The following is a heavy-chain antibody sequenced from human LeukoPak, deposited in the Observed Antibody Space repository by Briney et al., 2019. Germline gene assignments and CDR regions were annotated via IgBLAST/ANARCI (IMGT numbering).Heavy chain of an antibody. V-gene: IGHV4-4*07. CDR2: IYTSGST. CDR1: GGSISSYY. D-gene: IGHD3-9*01. J-gene: IGHJ4*02. Sequence: SETLSLTCTVSGGSISSYYWSWIRQPVGKGLEWIGRIYTSGSTNYNPSLKSRVTMSVDTSKNQFSLKLSSVTAADTAVYYCARARNYDILTGYWGQGYFDYWGQGTLVTVSS. CDR3: ARARNYDILTGYWGQGYFDY.